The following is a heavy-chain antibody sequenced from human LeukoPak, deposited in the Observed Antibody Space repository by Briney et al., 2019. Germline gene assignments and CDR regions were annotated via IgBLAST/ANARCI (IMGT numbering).Heavy chain of an antibody. CDR1: GGSISSHY. D-gene: IGHD1-26*01. CDR3: VRRKLVGASPFDY. J-gene: IGHJ4*02. CDR2: IYYSGST. V-gene: IGHV4-59*11. Sequence: SETLSLTCTVSGGSISSHYWSWIRQPPGKGLEWIGYIYYSGSTNYNPSLKSRVTISVDTSKNQFSLKLSSVTAADTAVYYCVRRKLVGASPFDYWGQGTLVTVSS.